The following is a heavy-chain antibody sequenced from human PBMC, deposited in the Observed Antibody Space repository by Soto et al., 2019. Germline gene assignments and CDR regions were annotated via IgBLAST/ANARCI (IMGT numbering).Heavy chain of an antibody. V-gene: IGHV5-10-1*01. CDR3: ARHLRYCSSTSCQLYGMDV. CDR1: GYSFTSYW. CDR2: IDPSDSYT. J-gene: IGHJ6*02. Sequence: PGESLKISCNGSGYSFTSYWISWVRQMPGKGLEWMGRIDPSDSYTNYSPSFQGHVTISADKSISTAYLQWSSLKASDTAMYYCARHLRYCSSTSCQLYGMDVWGQGTTVTV. D-gene: IGHD2-2*01.